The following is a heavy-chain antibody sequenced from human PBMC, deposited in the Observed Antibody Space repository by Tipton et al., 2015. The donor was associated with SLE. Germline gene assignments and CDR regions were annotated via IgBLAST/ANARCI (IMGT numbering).Heavy chain of an antibody. Sequence: SLRLSCAASGFTFSSYSMNWVRQAPGKGLEWVSSISSSSSYIYYADSVKGRFTISRDNAKNSLYLQMNSLSAEDTAVYYCASSKGIAAAGWFDPWGQGTLVTVSS. CDR2: ISSSSSYI. J-gene: IGHJ5*02. CDR1: GFTFSSYS. D-gene: IGHD6-13*01. CDR3: ASSKGIAAAGWFDP. V-gene: IGHV3-21*01.